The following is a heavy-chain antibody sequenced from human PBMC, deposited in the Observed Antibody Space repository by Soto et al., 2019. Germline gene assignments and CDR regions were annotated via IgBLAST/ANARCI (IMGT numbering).Heavy chain of an antibody. CDR3: ATDCSGGSCYPGNAFDI. D-gene: IGHD2-15*01. J-gene: IGHJ3*02. V-gene: IGHV3-11*01. CDR2: IRHSGNTI. Sequence: GGSLRLSCAASGFTFSDYYMSWVRQAPGKGLEWISYIRHSGNTIYYADSVKGRFTISRDNAKNSLYLQMNSLRAEDTALYYCATDCSGGSCYPGNAFDIWGQGTMVTVSS. CDR1: GFTFSDYY.